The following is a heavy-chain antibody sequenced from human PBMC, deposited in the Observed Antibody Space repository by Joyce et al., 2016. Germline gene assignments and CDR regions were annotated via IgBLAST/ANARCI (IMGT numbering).Heavy chain of an antibody. D-gene: IGHD2-21*01. CDR3: ARGGLVYDYSMDV. V-gene: IGHV3-21*02. Sequence: EVQLVESGGGLVKPGGSLKISCAASGFMFSTSSMSWFRQAPGKGLEWVSAISGDRRFIFHADSVRGRFTVSRDNAENSLYLQMKSRRVEDTAVYFCARGGLVYDYSMDVWGQGTTVIVSS. CDR2: ISGDRRFI. J-gene: IGHJ6*02. CDR1: GFMFSTSS.